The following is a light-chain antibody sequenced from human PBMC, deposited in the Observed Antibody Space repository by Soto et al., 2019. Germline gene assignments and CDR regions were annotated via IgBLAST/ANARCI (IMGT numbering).Light chain of an antibody. Sequence: IPMTQSPSSLSGSLAHRMHIXCRASQGISSYLGWYQQKPGKAPNLLIYDASTLHSGVPSRFSGGGSGTDFTLTISSLQPEDFATYYCQQYTSYWTFGQGTKVDIK. J-gene: IGKJ1*01. CDR2: DAS. V-gene: IGKV1-9*01. CDR3: QQYTSYWT. CDR1: QGISSY.